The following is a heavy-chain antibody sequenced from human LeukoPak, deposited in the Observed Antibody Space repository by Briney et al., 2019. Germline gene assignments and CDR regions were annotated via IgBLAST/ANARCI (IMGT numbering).Heavy chain of an antibody. CDR2: IHYSGST. CDR1: GASISSGGYY. CDR3: ARVAVVATIPGVFDS. V-gene: IGHV4-31*03. D-gene: IGHD5-12*01. Sequence: SETLSLTCTVSGASISSGGYYWSWIRQHPGKGREWIGYIHYSGSTYYHPSLKSRVTISVDTSKNQFSLKLSSVTAADTAVYYCARVAVVATIPGVFDSWGQGTLVTVST. J-gene: IGHJ4*02.